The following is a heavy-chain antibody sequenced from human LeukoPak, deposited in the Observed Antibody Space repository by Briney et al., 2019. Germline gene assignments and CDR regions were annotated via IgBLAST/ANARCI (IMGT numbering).Heavy chain of an antibody. D-gene: IGHD3-22*01. CDR1: GYTFTSYD. Sequence: GASVKVSCKASGYTFTSYDINWVRQATGQGLEWMGWMNPNSGNTGYAQKFQGRVTMTRNTSISTAYMELSSLRSEDTAVYYCARGHIPYDSSGYGNAAFDIWGQGTMVTVSS. V-gene: IGHV1-8*01. CDR3: ARGHIPYDSSGYGNAAFDI. J-gene: IGHJ3*02. CDR2: MNPNSGNT.